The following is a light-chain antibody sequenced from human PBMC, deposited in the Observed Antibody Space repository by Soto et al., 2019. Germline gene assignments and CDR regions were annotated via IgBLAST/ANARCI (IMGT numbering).Light chain of an antibody. CDR2: AAS. Sequence: DIQMTQSPSSLSASVGDRVTITCRASQSISTYLNWYQQKPGKVPKLLIYAASSLQSGVPSRFSGSGSATDFTLTISSLQPEDFATYYCQQNHTTFTFGGGTTVEIK. V-gene: IGKV1-39*01. J-gene: IGKJ4*01. CDR3: QQNHTTFT. CDR1: QSISTY.